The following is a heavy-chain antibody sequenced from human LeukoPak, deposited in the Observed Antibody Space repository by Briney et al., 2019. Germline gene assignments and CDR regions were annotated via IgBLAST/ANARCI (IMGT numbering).Heavy chain of an antibody. D-gene: IGHD2-15*01. V-gene: IGHV3-9*01. CDR3: AKDACSGGSCYSDY. CDR2: ISWNSGSI. CDR1: GFTFDDYA. Sequence: GRSLRLSCAASGFTFDDYAMHWVRQAPGKGLEWVSGISWNSGSIGYADSVKGRFTISRDNAKSSLYLQMNSLRAEDTAVYYCAKDACSGGSCYSDYWGQGTLVTVSS. J-gene: IGHJ4*02.